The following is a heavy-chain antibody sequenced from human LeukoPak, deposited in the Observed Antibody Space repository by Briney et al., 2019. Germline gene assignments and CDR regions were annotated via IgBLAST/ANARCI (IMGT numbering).Heavy chain of an antibody. CDR3: ARGLARKGGIAAVWVWFDP. D-gene: IGHD6-13*01. J-gene: IGHJ5*02. CDR2: ISAYNGNT. V-gene: IGHV1-18*04. Sequence: ASVKVSCKASGYNFTDYYIHWVRQAPGQGLEWMGWISAYNGNTNYAQNLQGRVTMTTDTSTSTAYMELRSLRSDDTAVYYCARGLARKGGIAAVWVWFDPWGQGTLVTVSS. CDR1: GYNFTDYY.